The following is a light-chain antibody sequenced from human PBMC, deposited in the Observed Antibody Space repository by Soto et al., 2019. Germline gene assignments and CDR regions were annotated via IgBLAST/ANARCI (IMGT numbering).Light chain of an antibody. J-gene: IGLJ2*01. CDR3: LLSYGGARRV. CDR2: DTS. V-gene: IGLV7-46*01. Sequence: QAVVTQEPSLTVSPGGTVSLTCGSSTGAVTSGNYPYWFQQKAGQAPRTLIYDTSIKHFWTPARFSGSLLGGKAALTLSGGQPEDEAEYYCLLSYGGARRVFGGGTKLTVL. CDR1: TGAVTSGNY.